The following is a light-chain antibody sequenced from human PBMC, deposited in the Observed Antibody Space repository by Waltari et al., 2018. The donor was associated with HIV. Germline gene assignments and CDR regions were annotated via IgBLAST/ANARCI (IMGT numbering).Light chain of an antibody. J-gene: IGLJ2*01. CDR1: NSNIGSNT. V-gene: IGLV1-44*01. CDR2: SNN. Sequence: QSVLTQPPSAPGIPAQRATISCSGSNSNIGSNTVHWYQQLPGTAPKHLFYSNNQRPSGVPDRISGSQSGASASLAISGLQSEDEADYYCAAWDDSLNGVVFGGGTKLTVL. CDR3: AAWDDSLNGVV.